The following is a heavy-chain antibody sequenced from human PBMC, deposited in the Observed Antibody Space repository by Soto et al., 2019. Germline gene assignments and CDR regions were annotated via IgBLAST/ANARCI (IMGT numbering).Heavy chain of an antibody. CDR1: GGSISSGGYY. J-gene: IGHJ4*02. V-gene: IGHV4-31*03. D-gene: IGHD6-6*01. CDR3: VGDSSSSPFDY. CDR2: IYYSGST. Sequence: SETLSLTCTVSGGSISSGGYYWSWIRQHPGKGLEWIGYIYYSGSTYYNPSLKSRVTISVDTSKNQFSRKLSSVTAADTAVYYCVGDSSSSPFDYWGQGTLVTVSS.